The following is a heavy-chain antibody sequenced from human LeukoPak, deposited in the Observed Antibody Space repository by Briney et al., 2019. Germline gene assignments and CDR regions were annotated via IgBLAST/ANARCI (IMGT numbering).Heavy chain of an antibody. J-gene: IGHJ6*02. CDR2: FIPMAGIA. CDR3: ARIQAVGVPVAIDAYYSYGMDV. D-gene: IGHD3-22*01. CDR1: GGTFSKNA. Sequence: GASVKVSCKASGGTFSKNAISWVRQAPGQGLEWMGRFIPMAGIATYAREFQGRVTITEDRPTSTAYMELSSLRSDDTAVYYCARIQAVGVPVAIDAYYSYGMDVWGQGTAVTVSS. V-gene: IGHV1-69*04.